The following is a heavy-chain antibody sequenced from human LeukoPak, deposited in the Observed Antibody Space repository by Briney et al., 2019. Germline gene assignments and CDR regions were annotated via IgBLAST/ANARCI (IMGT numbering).Heavy chain of an antibody. Sequence: GGSLRLSCAASGLTFSSYCMHWVRQAPGKGLEWVAVISYDGSNKYYADSVKGRFTISRDNSKNTLYLQMNSLRAEDTAVYYCAKDYYDSSGPYFDYWGQGTLVTVSS. V-gene: IGHV3-30*18. CDR2: ISYDGSNK. D-gene: IGHD3-22*01. CDR3: AKDYYDSSGPYFDY. J-gene: IGHJ4*02. CDR1: GLTFSSYC.